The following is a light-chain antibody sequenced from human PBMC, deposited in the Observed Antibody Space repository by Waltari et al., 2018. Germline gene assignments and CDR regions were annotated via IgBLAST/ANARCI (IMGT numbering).Light chain of an antibody. J-gene: IGLJ3*02. CDR2: GNT. V-gene: IGLV1-40*01. CDR3: QSYDSSLSGSV. CDR1: SSNIGAGSD. Sequence: QSVLTQPPSVSGAPGQRVTISCTGSSSNIGAGSDVHWYQQLPGTAPKLLIYGNTNRPSGVPDRFSGSKSGPSASRAITGLQAEEEADYYCQSYDSSLSGSVFGGGTKLTVL.